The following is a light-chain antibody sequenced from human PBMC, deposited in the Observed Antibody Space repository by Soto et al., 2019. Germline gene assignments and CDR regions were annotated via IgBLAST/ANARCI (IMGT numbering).Light chain of an antibody. V-gene: IGKV3D-11*01. J-gene: IGKJ4*01. Sequence: EILLTQSPGTLSLSPGERVTLSCGASQGLSSKLAWYQQKPGQAPRLLIYDASNRATGIPARFSGSGSGTDFTLTISSLETEDFAVYYCQQRSNWQGATFGGGTKVDIK. CDR3: QQRSNWQGAT. CDR1: QGLSSK. CDR2: DAS.